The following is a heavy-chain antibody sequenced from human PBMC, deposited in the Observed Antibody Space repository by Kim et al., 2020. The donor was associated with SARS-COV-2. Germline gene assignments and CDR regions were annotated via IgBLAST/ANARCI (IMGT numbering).Heavy chain of an antibody. CDR3: ARDVDYSPDY. V-gene: IGHV4-34*01. J-gene: IGHJ4*02. D-gene: IGHD2-15*01. Sequence: STNYNPTLKSRVTIAVDTAKNQFSLKLSSVTAADTAVYYCARDVDYSPDYWGQGTLVTVSS. CDR2: ST.